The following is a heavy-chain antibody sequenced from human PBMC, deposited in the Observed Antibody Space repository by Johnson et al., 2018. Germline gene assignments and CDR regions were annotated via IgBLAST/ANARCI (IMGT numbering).Heavy chain of an antibody. CDR2: IIPILGIA. J-gene: IGHJ3*02. V-gene: IGHV1-69*02. Sequence: QVQLVQSGAEVKKPGSSVKVSCKASGGTFSSYTISWVRQAPGQGLEWMGRIIPILGIANYAQKFQGRVTITADKSTRTAYMELSSLGSEDTAVYYCAGGYSGSSYDAFDIWGQGTMVTVSS. D-gene: IGHD1-26*01. CDR1: GGTFSSYT. CDR3: AGGYSGSSYDAFDI.